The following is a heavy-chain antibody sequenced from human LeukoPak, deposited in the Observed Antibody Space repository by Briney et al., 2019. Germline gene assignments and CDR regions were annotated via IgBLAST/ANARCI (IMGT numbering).Heavy chain of an antibody. CDR3: ARSPYYYDSSGYFWFDP. D-gene: IGHD3-22*01. CDR2: TYYRSKWYN. CDR1: GDSVSSNSAA. J-gene: IGHJ5*02. V-gene: IGHV6-1*01. Sequence: SQTLSLTCAISGDSVSSNSAAWNWIRQSPSRGLEWLGRTYYRSKWYNDYAVSVKSRITINPDTSKNQFSLQLNSVTPEDTAVYYCARSPYYYDSSGYFWFDPWGQGTLVTVSS.